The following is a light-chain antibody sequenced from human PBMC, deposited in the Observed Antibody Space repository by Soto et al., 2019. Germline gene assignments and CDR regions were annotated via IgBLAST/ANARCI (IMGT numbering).Light chain of an antibody. CDR2: GAS. CDR3: QQYCTSLYT. Sequence: EIVLTQSPGTLSLSPGERATLSCRASQSVSSGYLGWYQQKPGQAPRLLLYGASSRATGIPDRFSGSGSGTDFTLTISRLEPEDFAVYYCQQYCTSLYTFGHGTKLEIK. J-gene: IGKJ2*01. CDR1: QSVSSGY. V-gene: IGKV3-20*01.